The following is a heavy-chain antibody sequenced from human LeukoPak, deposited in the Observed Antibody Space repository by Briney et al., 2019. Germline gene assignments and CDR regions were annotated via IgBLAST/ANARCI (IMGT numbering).Heavy chain of an antibody. CDR1: GFTFSDYA. Sequence: GGSLRLSCAASGFTFSDYAMNWVRQAPGKGLEWVANIKEDGSEKYYVDSVKGRFTISRDNAKNSLYLQMNSPRAEDTAVYYCARLDGSGRLKGIHDYWGQGTLVTVSS. J-gene: IGHJ4*02. CDR2: IKEDGSEK. V-gene: IGHV3-7*01. CDR3: ARLDGSGRLKGIHDY. D-gene: IGHD3-10*01.